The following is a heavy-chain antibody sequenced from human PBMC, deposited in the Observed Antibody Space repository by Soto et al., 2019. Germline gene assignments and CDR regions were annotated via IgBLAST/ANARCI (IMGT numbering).Heavy chain of an antibody. Sequence: PGGSLRLSCAVSGFIFSDFSMNWVRQAPGKGLEWVASIGSSGGYIFYADSVKGRFTISRDNAKKSLDLQINSLRAEDTAVYYCAREKKHQSLGGRVCMDVWGQGTTVTVSS. V-gene: IGHV3-21*01. J-gene: IGHJ6*02. CDR2: IGSSGGYI. D-gene: IGHD2-2*01. CDR3: AREKKHQSLGGRVCMDV. CDR1: GFIFSDFS.